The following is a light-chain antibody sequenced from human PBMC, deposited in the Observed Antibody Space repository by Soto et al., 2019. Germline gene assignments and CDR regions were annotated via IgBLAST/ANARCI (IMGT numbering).Light chain of an antibody. Sequence: EIVLTQSPGTLSLSPGERATLSCRASQSVSSSFLAWYQQKPGQAPRLLIYGASSRATGIQDRFSGSGSGTDFTLTLSGLEPEDFAMYYCQQYDSSPWTFGQGTKVEIK. J-gene: IGKJ1*01. CDR2: GAS. CDR1: QSVSSSF. CDR3: QQYDSSPWT. V-gene: IGKV3-20*01.